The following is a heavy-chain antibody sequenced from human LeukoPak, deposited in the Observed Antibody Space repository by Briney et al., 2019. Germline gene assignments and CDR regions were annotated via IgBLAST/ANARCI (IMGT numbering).Heavy chain of an antibody. CDR1: GGSISSSSYY. CDR3: AREFSSSWYVRDY. V-gene: IGHV4-39*01. Sequence: SETLSLTCTASGGSISSSSYYWGWIRQPPGKGLEWIGSIYYSGSTYYNPSLKSRVTISVDTSKNQFSLKLSSVTAADTAVYYCAREFSSSWYVRDYWGQGTLVTVSS. D-gene: IGHD6-13*01. J-gene: IGHJ4*02. CDR2: IYYSGST.